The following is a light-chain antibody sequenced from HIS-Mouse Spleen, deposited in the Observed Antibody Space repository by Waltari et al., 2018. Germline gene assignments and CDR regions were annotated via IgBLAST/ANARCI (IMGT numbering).Light chain of an antibody. V-gene: IGKV2-28*01. J-gene: IGKJ2*01. CDR3: MQALQTPWT. CDR2: LGS. Sequence: DIVMTQSPLSLPVTPGEPASISCRSSQSLLHRNGYNYLDWYLQKPGQSPQLLIYLGSNRVSGVPDRFSGSGSGTDFTLKISRVEAEDVGVYYCMQALQTPWTFGQGTKLEIK. CDR1: QSLLHRNGYNY.